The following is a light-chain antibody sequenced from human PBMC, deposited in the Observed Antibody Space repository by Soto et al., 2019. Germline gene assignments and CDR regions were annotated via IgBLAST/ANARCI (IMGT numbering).Light chain of an antibody. Sequence: EIVSTQSPGTLSLSPGERATLSCRASQSVSSSYLAWYQQKPGQAPRLLIYGASSRATGIPDRFSGSVSGTDFTLTISSLQPEDFATYYCLQDYNYPRTFGQGTKVDIK. CDR1: QSVSSSY. J-gene: IGKJ1*01. V-gene: IGKV3-20*01. CDR3: LQDYNYPRT. CDR2: GAS.